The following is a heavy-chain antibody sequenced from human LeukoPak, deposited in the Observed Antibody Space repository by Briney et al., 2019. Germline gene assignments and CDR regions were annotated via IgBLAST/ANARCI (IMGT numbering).Heavy chain of an antibody. CDR3: ARDRYYYDSSGYPIFDY. J-gene: IGHJ4*02. CDR2: IYYSGTT. V-gene: IGHV4-39*07. D-gene: IGHD3-22*01. Sequence: SETLSLTCTVSGGSISSSDSYWGWIRQPPGKGLEWIGNIYYSGTTYYNPSLKSRVTISVDTSKNQFSLKLSSVTAADTAVYYCARDRYYYDSSGYPIFDYWGQGTLVTVSS. CDR1: GGSISSSDSY.